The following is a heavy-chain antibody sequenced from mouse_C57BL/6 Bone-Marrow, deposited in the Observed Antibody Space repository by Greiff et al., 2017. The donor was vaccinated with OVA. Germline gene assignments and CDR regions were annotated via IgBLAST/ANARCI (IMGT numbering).Heavy chain of an antibody. D-gene: IGHD3-2*02. CDR3: ARNKTAQASYAMDD. CDR2: INPNNGGT. Sequence: EVQLQQSGPELVKPGASVKIPCKASGYTFTDYNMDWVKQSHGKSLEWIGDINPNNGGTIYNQKFKGKATLTVDKSSSTAYMELRSLTSEDTAVYYCARNKTAQASYAMDDWGQGTSVTVSS. J-gene: IGHJ4*01. V-gene: IGHV1-18*01. CDR1: GYTFTDYN.